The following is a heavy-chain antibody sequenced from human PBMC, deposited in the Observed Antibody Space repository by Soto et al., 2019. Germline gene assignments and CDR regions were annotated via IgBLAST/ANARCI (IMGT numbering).Heavy chain of an antibody. CDR1: GGSMTSGDQY. J-gene: IGHJ6*02. D-gene: IGHD1-1*01. V-gene: IGHV4-31*03. CDR2: INHRGSL. Sequence: SETLSLTCTVTGGSMTSGDQYWTWIRHRPGEGLEWFGYINHRGSLYYNPSLKSRVSMSVDTSKNQFSLNLSSVTAADTAVYYCARELPQRQGRNMDVLGQGTTVTVS. CDR3: ARELPQRQGRNMDV.